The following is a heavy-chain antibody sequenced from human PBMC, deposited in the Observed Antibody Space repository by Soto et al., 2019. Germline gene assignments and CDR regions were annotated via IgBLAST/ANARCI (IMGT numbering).Heavy chain of an antibody. CDR2: ISDSGST. D-gene: IGHD2-2*01. Sequence: EVQLLESGGALVQPGGSLRLSCAASGFTFSNHAMNWVRQAPGKGLEWVSTISDSGSTYYADSVKGRFTISRDTSKNTLYLQMHSLRAEATAVYYCARDPGGHYCTSTSCLYFFDHWCQGTLVIFSS. J-gene: IGHJ4*02. CDR1: GFTFSNHA. V-gene: IGHV3-23*01. CDR3: ARDPGGHYCTSTSCLYFFDH.